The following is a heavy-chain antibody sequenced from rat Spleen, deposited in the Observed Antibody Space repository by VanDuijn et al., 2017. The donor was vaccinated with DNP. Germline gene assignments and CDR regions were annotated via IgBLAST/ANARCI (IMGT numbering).Heavy chain of an antibody. D-gene: IGHD5-1*01. J-gene: IGHJ2*01. CDR2: ISYDGSST. CDR1: GFTFSDYY. CDR3: TSPGSPYDFEH. Sequence: EVQLVESDGGLVQPGRSLKLSCAASGFTFSDYYMAWVRQAPTKGLEWVATISYDGSSTYYRDSVKGRFTISRDNAKSTLYLQMDSLRSEDTATYYCTSPGSPYDFEHWSQGVMVTVTS. V-gene: IGHV5-29*01.